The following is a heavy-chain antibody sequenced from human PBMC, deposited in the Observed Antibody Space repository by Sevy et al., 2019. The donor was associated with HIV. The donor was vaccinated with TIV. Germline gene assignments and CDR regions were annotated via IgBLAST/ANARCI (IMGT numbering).Heavy chain of an antibody. CDR3: ARDLGLGIQFDY. Sequence: SETLSLTCTVSGYSFGSIYYWGWIRQPPGKGLEWIGSVYHSGSTYYNPSLKSRVTISVDTSKNRLSLKVTSVTAADTAVYYCARDLGLGIQFDYWGQGTLVTVSS. CDR1: GYSFGSIYY. J-gene: IGHJ4*02. D-gene: IGHD3-9*01. CDR2: VYHSGST. V-gene: IGHV4-38-2*02.